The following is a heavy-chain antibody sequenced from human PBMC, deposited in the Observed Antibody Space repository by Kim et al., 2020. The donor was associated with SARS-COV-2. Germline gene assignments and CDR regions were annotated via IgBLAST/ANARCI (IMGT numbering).Heavy chain of an antibody. Sequence: GGSLRLSCAASGLSFESSAMNWVRQAPGKGLEWVAVISYGGRNTDYADSVTGRFTISRDNSKSTLYLQMNSLRVEDTAVYYCARVNYCDAVSLSDYYNG. CDR1: GLSFESSA. D-gene: IGHD3-22*01. CDR2: ISYGGRNT. J-gene: IGHJ6*01. CDR3: ARVNYCDAVSLSDYYNG. V-gene: IGHV3-30-3*01.